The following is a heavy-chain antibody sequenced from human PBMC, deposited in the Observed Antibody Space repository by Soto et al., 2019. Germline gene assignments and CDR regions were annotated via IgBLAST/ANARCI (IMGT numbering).Heavy chain of an antibody. CDR2: LKQDGREK. V-gene: IGHV3-7*01. J-gene: IGHJ4*02. Sequence: EVQLVESGGGLVQPGGSLRLSCAASGFTYSNYWMSWVLQAPGKVLEWVANLKQDGREKYYVDSVKGRFTISRDNAKKSLYLQMNSLRAEDTAVYYCARRTSAVSGLGTFDYWGQATQVTVSS. D-gene: IGHD6-19*01. CDR1: GFTYSNYW. CDR3: ARRTSAVSGLGTFDY.